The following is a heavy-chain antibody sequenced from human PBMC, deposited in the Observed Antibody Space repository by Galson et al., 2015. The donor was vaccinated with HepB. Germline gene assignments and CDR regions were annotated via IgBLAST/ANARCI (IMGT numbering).Heavy chain of an antibody. Sequence: SVKVSCKASGYTFTSYDINWVRQATGQGLEWMGWMNPNSGNTGYAQKFQGRVTMTRNTSISTAYRELSSLRSEDTAVYYCARAGWAGLYYFDYWGQGTLVTVSS. J-gene: IGHJ4*02. V-gene: IGHV1-8*01. CDR1: GYTFTSYD. D-gene: IGHD3/OR15-3a*01. CDR3: ARAGWAGLYYFDY. CDR2: MNPNSGNT.